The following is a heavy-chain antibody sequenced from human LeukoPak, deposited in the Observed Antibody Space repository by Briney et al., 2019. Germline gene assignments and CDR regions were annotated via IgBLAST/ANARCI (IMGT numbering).Heavy chain of an antibody. CDR2: IYYSGST. V-gene: IGHV4-39*01. CDR1: GGSISSSSYY. Sequence: PSETLSLTCTVSGGSISSSSYYWGWIRQPPGKGLEWIGSIYYSGSTYYNPSLKSRVTISVDTSKNQFSLKLSSVTAADTAVYYCARHKSEQLGFDYWGQGTLVTVSS. J-gene: IGHJ4*02. CDR3: ARHKSEQLGFDY. D-gene: IGHD6-6*01.